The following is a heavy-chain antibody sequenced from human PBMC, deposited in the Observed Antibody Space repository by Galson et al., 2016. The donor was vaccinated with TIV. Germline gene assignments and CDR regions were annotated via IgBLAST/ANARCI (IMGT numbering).Heavy chain of an antibody. J-gene: IGHJ3*02. CDR1: GGSINSDLYY. Sequence: TLSLTCTVSGGSINSDLYYWAWIRQPPGKGLEWIATIYYTGSTYYNPSLKSRVSISMDTPKNQFSLKLSSVTAADTAVYYCARRTHYDSSGYSDAFDIWGQGTMVPVSS. CDR2: IYYTGST. V-gene: IGHV4-39*01. CDR3: ARRTHYDSSGYSDAFDI. D-gene: IGHD3-22*01.